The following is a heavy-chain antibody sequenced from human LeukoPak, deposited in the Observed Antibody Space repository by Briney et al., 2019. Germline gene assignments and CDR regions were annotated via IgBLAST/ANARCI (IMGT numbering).Heavy chain of an antibody. Sequence: NSGGSLRLSCAASGFTFGSYSMNWVRQAPGKGLEWVSSISSSSSYIYYADSVKGRFTIPRDNAKNSLYLQMNSLRAEDTAVYYCARWYYYGSGSHFDYWGQGTLVTVSS. CDR2: ISSSSSYI. V-gene: IGHV3-21*01. J-gene: IGHJ4*02. CDR1: GFTFGSYS. D-gene: IGHD3-10*01. CDR3: ARWYYYGSGSHFDY.